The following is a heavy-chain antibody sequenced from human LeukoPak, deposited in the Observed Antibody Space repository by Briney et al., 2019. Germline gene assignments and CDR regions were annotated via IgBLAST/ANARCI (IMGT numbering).Heavy chain of an antibody. CDR1: GFIVSENC. J-gene: IGHJ6*02. Sequence: PGGSLRLSCAASGFIVSENCMSWVRQAPGKGLEWVSTVYSGGLTFYADPVKGRFTISRDNSKNTLYLQMSSLRAEDTAVYYCVRDRWPGLGDFWGQGTTVTVSS. V-gene: IGHV3-66*01. D-gene: IGHD6-19*01. CDR3: VRDRWPGLGDF. CDR2: VYSGGLT.